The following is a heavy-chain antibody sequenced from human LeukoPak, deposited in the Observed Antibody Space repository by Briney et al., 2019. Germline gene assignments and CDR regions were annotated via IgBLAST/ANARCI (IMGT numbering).Heavy chain of an antibody. CDR1: GGSISSYY. CDR3: ARYGGSTATYFDY. D-gene: IGHD1-26*01. V-gene: IGHV4-59*08. Sequence: SQTLSLTCTVSGGSISSYYWSWVRQPPGKGLEWVGYIYYSGSTNYNPSLKSRVTISVDTSKNQFSLNLSSVTAADTAVYYCARYGGSTATYFDYWGQGTLVTVSA. CDR2: IYYSGST. J-gene: IGHJ4*02.